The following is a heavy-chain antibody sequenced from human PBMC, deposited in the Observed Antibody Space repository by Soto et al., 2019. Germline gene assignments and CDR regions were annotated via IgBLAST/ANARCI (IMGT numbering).Heavy chain of an antibody. Sequence: EVQLVESGGGLVKPGGSLRLSCAASGFTFSSYSMNWVRQAPGKGLVWVSAISSSSSYIYYADSVKGRFTISRDNTKNSLYLQMNSLRAEETAVYYCAREFYETKITALNYYYGMDVWGQGTTVTVSS. D-gene: IGHD3-22*01. J-gene: IGHJ6*02. V-gene: IGHV3-21*01. CDR2: ISSSSSYI. CDR1: GFTFSSYS. CDR3: AREFYETKITALNYYYGMDV.